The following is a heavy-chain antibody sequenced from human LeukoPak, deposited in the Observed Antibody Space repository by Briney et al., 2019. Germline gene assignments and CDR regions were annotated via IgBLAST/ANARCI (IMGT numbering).Heavy chain of an antibody. CDR3: ARGSRWLLAFDI. CDR1: GGSISSYY. V-gene: IGHV4-4*07. Sequence: SETLSLTCTVSGGSISSYYWSWIRQPAGKGLEWIGRIYTSGSTNYIPSLKSRVTMSVDTSKNQFSLKLSSVTAADTAVYYCARGSRWLLAFDIWGQGTMVTVSS. CDR2: IYTSGST. J-gene: IGHJ3*02. D-gene: IGHD6-19*01.